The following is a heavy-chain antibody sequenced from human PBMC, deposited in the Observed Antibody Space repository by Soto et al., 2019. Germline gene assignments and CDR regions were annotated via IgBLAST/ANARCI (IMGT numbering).Heavy chain of an antibody. D-gene: IGHD1-26*01. V-gene: IGHV4-4*02. CDR1: CDPISSSHW. CDR3: ATRQLGEYFDY. Sequence: PSETLSLRCAVSCDPISSSHWWSWVRQTPGKGLEWIGEIYHSGSINYNPSLKSRVIISADRSKNQFSLRLSSVTAADTAVYYWATRQLGEYFDYWGQGTLVTAPQ. J-gene: IGHJ4*02. CDR2: IYHSGSI.